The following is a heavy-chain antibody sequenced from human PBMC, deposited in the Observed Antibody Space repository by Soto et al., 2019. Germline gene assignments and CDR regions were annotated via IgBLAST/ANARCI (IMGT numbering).Heavy chain of an antibody. Sequence: GGSLRLSCAASGFTFSSYGMHWVRQAPGKGLEWVAVISYDGSNKYYAHSVKGRFTITRDNSKNTLYLQMNSRRAEETAVYYCAKDSAFDYWGQGTLVTVSS. CDR1: GFTFSSYG. V-gene: IGHV3-30*18. CDR3: AKDSAFDY. CDR2: ISYDGSNK. J-gene: IGHJ4*02.